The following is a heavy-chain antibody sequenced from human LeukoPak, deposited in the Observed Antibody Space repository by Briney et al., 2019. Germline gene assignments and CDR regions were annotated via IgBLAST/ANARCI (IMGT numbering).Heavy chain of an antibody. V-gene: IGHV4-59*01. Sequence: SETLSLTCTVSGGSISSYYWSWIRQPPGMGLEWIGYIYYSGSTNYNPSLKSRVTISVDTSKNQFSLKLSSVTAADTAVYYCARVPPYCSSTSCYDSWGQGTLVTVSS. CDR3: ARVPPYCSSTSCYDS. J-gene: IGHJ5*02. CDR2: IYYSGST. CDR1: GGSISSYY. D-gene: IGHD2-2*01.